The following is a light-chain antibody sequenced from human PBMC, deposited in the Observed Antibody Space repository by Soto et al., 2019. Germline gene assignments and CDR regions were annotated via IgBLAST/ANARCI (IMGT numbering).Light chain of an antibody. V-gene: IGKV3D-15*01. J-gene: IGKJ5*01. Sequence: EIVMTQSPATLSVSPGDGATLSCRASQSVDSNLAWYQQKPGQTPRLLMYGASTRPTGIPARFSGSGSGTEFTLTISSLEAEDSAVYYCQQRSNWPPTFGQGTRLEIK. CDR2: GAS. CDR3: QQRSNWPPT. CDR1: QSVDSN.